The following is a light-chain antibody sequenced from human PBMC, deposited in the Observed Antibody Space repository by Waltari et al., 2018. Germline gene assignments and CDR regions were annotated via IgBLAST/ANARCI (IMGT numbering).Light chain of an antibody. CDR1: SSNIWNNY. J-gene: IGLJ7*01. Sequence: QSVLTQPPSVSAAPGQRVTISCSGGSSNIWNNYVSWYRQFPGTAPKPLIYENSERPSGIPARFSGSKSGTSATLDITGLQAGDEADYYCGTWDSSLSGAVFGGGTHLTVL. CDR2: ENS. CDR3: GTWDSSLSGAV. V-gene: IGLV1-51*02.